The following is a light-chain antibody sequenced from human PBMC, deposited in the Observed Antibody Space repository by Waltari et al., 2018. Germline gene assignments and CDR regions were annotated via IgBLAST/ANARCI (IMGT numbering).Light chain of an antibody. J-gene: IGLJ2*01. Sequence: QSVLTQPPSASGTPGQRVTISCSGSSSNIGSNTVNWYQQLPGTAPKLLIYSNNQRHSGVPDRVAGSKSGTSASLAISGLQAEDEADYYCAAWDDSLNGPVFGGGTKLTVL. CDR3: AAWDDSLNGPV. CDR1: SSNIGSNT. V-gene: IGLV1-44*01. CDR2: SNN.